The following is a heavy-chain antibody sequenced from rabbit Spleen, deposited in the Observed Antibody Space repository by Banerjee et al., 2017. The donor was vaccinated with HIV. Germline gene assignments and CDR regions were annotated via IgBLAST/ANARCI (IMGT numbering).Heavy chain of an antibody. CDR1: GFSFSDRDV. Sequence: QEQLVESGGGLVKPEGSLTLTCKASGFSFSDRDVMCWVRQAPGKGLEWIACIETGSSDFTYYASWAKGRFTISKTSSTTVTLQVTSLTAADTATYFCARDTSSSFSSYGMDLWGQGTLVTVS. D-gene: IGHD1-1*01. CDR2: IETGSSDFT. CDR3: ARDTSSSFSSYGMDL. J-gene: IGHJ6*01. V-gene: IGHV1S45*01.